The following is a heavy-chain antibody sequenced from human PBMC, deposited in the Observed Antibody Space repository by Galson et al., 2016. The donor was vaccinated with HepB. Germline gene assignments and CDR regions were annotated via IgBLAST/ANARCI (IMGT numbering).Heavy chain of an antibody. CDR3: AREGPYNKLDS. J-gene: IGHJ4*02. V-gene: IGHV3-11*01. CDR1: GFTFSDYY. Sequence: SLRLSCATSGFTFSDYYMAWIRQAPGKGLEWIAYITGSGYTTFYSDSVKGRFTISRDNAENSLSLQIDSLRADDTAVYYCAREGPYNKLDSWGQGTLVTVSS. CDR2: ITGSGYTT. D-gene: IGHD1-14*01.